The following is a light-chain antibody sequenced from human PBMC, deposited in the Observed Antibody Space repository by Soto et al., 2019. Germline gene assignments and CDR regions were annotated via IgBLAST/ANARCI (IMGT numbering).Light chain of an antibody. V-gene: IGKV3-20*01. CDR1: QRVSCSY. Sequence: EVVLTQSPGTLALSRGERATLSCSASQRVSCSYLAWYQHRPGQAPRLLIFGASSRATGITDRFSGTGSGTDFTLTIRRLEPEDFAVDYCQQYGNSPWTFGQGTKVEIK. CDR3: QQYGNSPWT. J-gene: IGKJ1*01. CDR2: GAS.